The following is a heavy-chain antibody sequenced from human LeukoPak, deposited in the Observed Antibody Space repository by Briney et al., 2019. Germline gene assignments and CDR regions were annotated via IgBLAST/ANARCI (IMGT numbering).Heavy chain of an antibody. CDR3: ANEYCSSTSCYTPPYFDY. Sequence: GGSLRLSCAASGFTFSSYAMHWVRQAPGKGLEWVAVISYDGSNKYYADSVKGRFTISRDNSKNTLYLQMNSLRAEDTAVYYCANEYCSSTSCYTPPYFDYWGQGTLVTVSS. V-gene: IGHV3-30-3*02. D-gene: IGHD2-2*02. CDR2: ISYDGSNK. J-gene: IGHJ4*02. CDR1: GFTFSSYA.